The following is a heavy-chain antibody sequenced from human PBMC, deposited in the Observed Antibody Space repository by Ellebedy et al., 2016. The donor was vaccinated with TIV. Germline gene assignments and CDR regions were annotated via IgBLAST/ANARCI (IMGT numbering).Heavy chain of an antibody. V-gene: IGHV3-23*01. J-gene: IGHJ4*02. CDR3: VKLDSSGYYYGRLDY. CDR2: ISAGGDST. Sequence: GGSLRLSCAGPGFTFYSHAMCWVRQTPGKGLEWVSVISAGGDSTEYGDSVKGRFTISRDNSKNTLYLQMNSLGVEDTAVYYCVKLDSSGYYYGRLDYWGQGTLVTVSS. D-gene: IGHD3-22*01. CDR1: GFTFYSHA.